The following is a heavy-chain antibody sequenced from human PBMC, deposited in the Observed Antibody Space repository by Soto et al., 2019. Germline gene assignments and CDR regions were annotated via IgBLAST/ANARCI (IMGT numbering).Heavy chain of an antibody. J-gene: IGHJ4*02. D-gene: IGHD1-1*01. CDR1: GGSFSSHT. Sequence: QVQLVQSGAEVKKPGSSVKVSCKASGGSFSSHTISWVRQAPGQGLEWMGRISPILDRANYAQKFQGRVTLTADRSTSAVYMELTSLTSDDTAVYYCARAQLVTPFELWGQGALVTVSS. CDR2: ISPILDRA. V-gene: IGHV1-69*08. CDR3: ARAQLVTPFEL.